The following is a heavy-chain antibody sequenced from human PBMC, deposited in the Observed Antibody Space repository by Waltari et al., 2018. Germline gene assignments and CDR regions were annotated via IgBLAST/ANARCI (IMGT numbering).Heavy chain of an antibody. Sequence: QVQLQESGPGLVKPSQPLSLTCTVSGGSISSGGYSWSWIRQHPGKGLEWIGYIYYSGSTYYNPSLKSLVTISVDTSKNQFSLKLSSVTAADTAVYYCARASDIDWGGVFDLWGRGTLVTVSS. V-gene: IGHV4-31*01. CDR2: IYYSGST. CDR3: ARASDIDWGGVFDL. J-gene: IGHJ2*01. CDR1: GGSISSGGYS. D-gene: IGHD7-27*01.